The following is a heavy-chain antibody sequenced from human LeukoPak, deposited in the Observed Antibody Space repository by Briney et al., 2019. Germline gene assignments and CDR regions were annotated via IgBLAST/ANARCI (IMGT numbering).Heavy chain of an antibody. CDR2: VNESGGT. CDR3: ARGQGATVPQVGKNWFDP. Sequence: PSETLSLTCAVYIDCFSNYHWNWIRQTPAKGMEWIGEVNESGGTNTSPSLRSRVILSVDTSKNQFSLKLISVTVADTAIHYCARGQGATVPQVGKNWFDPWGQGTRVTVSS. D-gene: IGHD1-26*01. V-gene: IGHV4-34*01. CDR1: IDCFSNYH. J-gene: IGHJ5*02.